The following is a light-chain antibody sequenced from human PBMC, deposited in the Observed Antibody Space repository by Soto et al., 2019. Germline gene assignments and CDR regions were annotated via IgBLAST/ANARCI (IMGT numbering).Light chain of an antibody. CDR1: QSISVW. CDR3: LQSYKYPWT. J-gene: IGKJ1*01. Sequence: DIQMTQSPSTLSASVGDTVTVTCRASQSISVWLAWYQQKPGKAPNLLIYQASRLESGVPSRFSGNGSATEFTLTISSLQPEDFATYYCLQSYKYPWTFGQGTKVDIK. CDR2: QAS. V-gene: IGKV1-5*03.